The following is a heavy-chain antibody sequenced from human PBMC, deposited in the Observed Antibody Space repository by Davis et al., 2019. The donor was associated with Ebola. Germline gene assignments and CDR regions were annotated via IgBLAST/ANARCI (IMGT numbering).Heavy chain of an antibody. D-gene: IGHD6-6*01. CDR1: GGSISSSSYY. CDR3: ARQGWYSSSSFDY. CDR2: IYYSGST. J-gene: IGHJ4*02. Sequence: SETLSLTCTVSGGSISSSSYYWGWIRQPPGKGLEWIGSIYYSGSTYYNPSLKSRVTISVDTSKNQFSLKLSSVTAADTAVYYCARQGWYSSSSFDYWGQGTLVTVSS. V-gene: IGHV4-39*01.